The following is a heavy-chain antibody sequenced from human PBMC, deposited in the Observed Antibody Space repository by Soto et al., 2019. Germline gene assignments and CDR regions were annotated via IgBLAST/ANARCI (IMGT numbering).Heavy chain of an antibody. CDR3: ARLILGAKDAFDI. Sequence: HGESLQISCKGSGYSFTSYWIGCVRQMSGKGLEWMGIIYPGDSDTRYSPSLQGQVTISADKSISTAYLQWSSLKASDTAMYHCARLILGAKDAFDIWGEGTMVTVSS. D-gene: IGHD1-26*01. CDR1: GYSFTSYW. J-gene: IGHJ3*02. V-gene: IGHV5-51*01. CDR2: IYPGDSDT.